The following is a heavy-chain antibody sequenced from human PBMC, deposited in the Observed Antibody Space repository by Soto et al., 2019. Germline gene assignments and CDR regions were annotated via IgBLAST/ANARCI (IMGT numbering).Heavy chain of an antibody. CDR1: GDSVSSNSAA. CDR3: ARASITMVRGVICDAFDI. Sequence: PSQTLSLTCAISGDSVSSNSAAWNWIRQSPSRGLEWLGRTYYRSKWYNDYAVSVKSRITINPDTSKNQFSLQLNSVTPEDTAVYYCARASITMVRGVICDAFDIWGQGTMVTVSS. CDR2: TYYRSKWYN. D-gene: IGHD3-10*01. V-gene: IGHV6-1*01. J-gene: IGHJ3*02.